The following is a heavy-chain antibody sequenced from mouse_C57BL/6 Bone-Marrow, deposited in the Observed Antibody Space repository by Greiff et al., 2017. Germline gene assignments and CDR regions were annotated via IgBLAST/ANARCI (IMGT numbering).Heavy chain of an antibody. J-gene: IGHJ2*01. CDR1: GYTFTSYG. V-gene: IGHV1-81*01. Sequence: QVQLQQSGAELARPGASVKLSCKASGYTFTSYGISWVKQRTGQGLEWIGEIYPRSGNNYYNEKLKGQATLTADKTSSTAYMALSSQTSEDAAVYFCARSYYYGSSYDYWGQGTTLTVSA. D-gene: IGHD1-1*01. CDR3: ARSYYYGSSYDY. CDR2: IYPRSGNN.